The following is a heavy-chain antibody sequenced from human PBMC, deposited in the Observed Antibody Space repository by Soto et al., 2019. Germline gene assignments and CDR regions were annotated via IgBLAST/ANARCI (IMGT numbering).Heavy chain of an antibody. D-gene: IGHD6-13*01. CDR3: AKDQGSSWYEIDY. V-gene: IGHV3-48*01. Sequence: GGSRRLSCAASGCTFSSYSMNWVRQAPGKGLEWVSYISSSSSNIYYADSVKGRFTISRDNSKNTLYLQMNSLRAEDTAVYYCAKDQGSSWYEIDYWGQGTLVTVSS. CDR1: GCTFSSYS. J-gene: IGHJ4*02. CDR2: ISSSSSNI.